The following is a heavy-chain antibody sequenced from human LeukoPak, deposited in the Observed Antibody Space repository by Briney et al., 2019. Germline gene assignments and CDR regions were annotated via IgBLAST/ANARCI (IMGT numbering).Heavy chain of an antibody. J-gene: IGHJ4*02. D-gene: IGHD5-24*01. CDR3: AKDPGGWLQISYYFDY. Sequence: GGSLRLSCAASGFTVSSNHMSWVRQAPGKGLEWVSVIYSGDSTYYADSVKGRFTISRDNSWNTLFLQMNSLRAEDTAVYYCAKDPGGWLQISYYFDYWGQGTLVTVSS. V-gene: IGHV3-53*05. CDR2: IYSGDST. CDR1: GFTVSSNH.